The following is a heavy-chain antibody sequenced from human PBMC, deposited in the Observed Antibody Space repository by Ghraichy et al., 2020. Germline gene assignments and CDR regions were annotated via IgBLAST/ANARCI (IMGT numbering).Heavy chain of an antibody. J-gene: IGHJ2*01. Sequence: GGSLRLSCAASGFTFSSYSIHWVRQAPGKGLVWVSWIPGEGRKAPYADSVGGRFNIYRDNAKNTVYLQMNSLRVEDTAVYYCARESVGGYRHFDLWGRGTPVTVSS. CDR1: GFTFSSYS. CDR2: IPGEGRKA. CDR3: ARESVGGYRHFDL. D-gene: IGHD3-16*01. V-gene: IGHV3-74*01.